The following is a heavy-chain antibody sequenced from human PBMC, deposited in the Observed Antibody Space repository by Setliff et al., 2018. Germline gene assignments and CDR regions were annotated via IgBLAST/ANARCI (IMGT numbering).Heavy chain of an antibody. Sequence: QPGGSLRLSCAASGFTFSSYWMSWVRQAPGKGLEWVANIKQDGSEKDYVDSVKGRLTISRDNAKKSLYLQMNSLRAEDTAVYYCARVRKWFPVYYFEYRGQGTLVTVSS. V-gene: IGHV3-7*01. CDR3: ARVRKWFPVYYFEY. D-gene: IGHD3-22*01. CDR1: GFTFSSYW. CDR2: IKQDGSEK. J-gene: IGHJ4*02.